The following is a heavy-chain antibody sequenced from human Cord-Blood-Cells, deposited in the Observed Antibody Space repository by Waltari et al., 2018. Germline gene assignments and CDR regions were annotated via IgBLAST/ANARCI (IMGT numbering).Heavy chain of an antibody. CDR3: AREMTYYDFWSGYYYYMDV. CDR1: GGSISSYY. J-gene: IGHJ6*03. V-gene: IGHV4-4*07. CDR2: IDTSGST. D-gene: IGHD3-3*01. Sequence: QVQLQESGPGLVKPSETLSLTCTVSGGSISSYYWSWIRQPAGKGLEWIGRIDTSGSTNYNPSLKSRVTMSVDASKNQFSLKLSSVTAADTAVYYCAREMTYYDFWSGYYYYMDVWGKGTTVTVSS.